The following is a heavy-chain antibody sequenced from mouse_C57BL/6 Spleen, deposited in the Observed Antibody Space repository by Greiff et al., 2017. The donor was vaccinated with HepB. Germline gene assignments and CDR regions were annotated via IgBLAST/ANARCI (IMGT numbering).Heavy chain of an antibody. J-gene: IGHJ2*01. CDR2: IDPSDSYT. V-gene: IGHV1-50*01. CDR3: ARGEFDY. Sequence: VQLQQPGAELVKPGASVKLSCKASGYTFTSYWMQWVKQRPGQGLEWIGEIDPSDSYTNYNQKFKGKATLTVDTSSSTAYMQLSSLTSEDSAVYYCARGEFDYWGQGTTLTVSS. CDR1: GYTFTSYW.